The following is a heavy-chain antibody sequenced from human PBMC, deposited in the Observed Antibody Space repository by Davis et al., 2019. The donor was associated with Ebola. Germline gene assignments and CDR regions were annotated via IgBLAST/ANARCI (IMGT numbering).Heavy chain of an antibody. D-gene: IGHD3-9*01. CDR1: GGSISSYY. V-gene: IGHV4-39*01. CDR2: IYYSGST. Sequence: ETLSLTCTVSGGSISSYYWGWIRQPPGKGLEWIGRIYYSGSTYYNPSLKSRVTISVDTSKNQFSLKLSSVTAADTAVYYCARHIHDILTSDFDYWGQGTLVTVSS. J-gene: IGHJ4*02. CDR3: ARHIHDILTSDFDY.